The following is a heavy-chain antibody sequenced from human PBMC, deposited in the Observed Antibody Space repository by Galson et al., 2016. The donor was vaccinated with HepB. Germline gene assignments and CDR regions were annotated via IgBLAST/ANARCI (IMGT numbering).Heavy chain of an antibody. CDR2: IRGGGDAT. D-gene: IGHD2/OR15-2a*01. J-gene: IGHJ4*02. V-gene: IGHV3-23*01. CDR3: ARGLGAYFPADYFNY. Sequence: SLRLSCAASGFTFSNYATAWVRLPPGKGLEWVSTIRGGGDATYYADSVKGRFTISRDNSRSTLYLHLSSLGAEDTALYYCARGLGAYFPADYFNYWGQGTLVTVSS. CDR1: GFTFSNYA.